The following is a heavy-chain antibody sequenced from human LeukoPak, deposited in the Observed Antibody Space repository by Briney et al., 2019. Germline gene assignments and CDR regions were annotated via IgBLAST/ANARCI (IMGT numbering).Heavy chain of an antibody. J-gene: IGHJ4*02. V-gene: IGHV3-23*01. CDR2: ISPGGGPT. CDR1: GFTFSSYS. Sequence: GGSLRLSYAASGFTFSSYSMNWVRQAPGKGLEWVSGISPGGGPTYYADSVRGRFTISRDDSKNTLYLQMKNLRAEDTAVYYCAKDGAWLRFDDWGQGILVTVSS. D-gene: IGHD5-12*01. CDR3: AKDGAWLRFDD.